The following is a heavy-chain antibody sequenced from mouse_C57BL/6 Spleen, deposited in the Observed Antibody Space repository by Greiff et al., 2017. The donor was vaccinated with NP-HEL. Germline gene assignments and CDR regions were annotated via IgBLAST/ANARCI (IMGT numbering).Heavy chain of an antibody. D-gene: IGHD1-2*01. Sequence: EVQLQQSGPELVKPGASVKISCKASGYTFTDYYMNWVKQSHGQSLEWIGDINPNNGGTSYNQKFKGKATLTVDKSSSTAYMELRSLTSEDSAVYYCARDDATAPFAYWGQGTLVTVSA. CDR2: INPNNGGT. J-gene: IGHJ3*01. CDR1: GYTFTDYY. CDR3: ARDDATAPFAY. V-gene: IGHV1-26*01.